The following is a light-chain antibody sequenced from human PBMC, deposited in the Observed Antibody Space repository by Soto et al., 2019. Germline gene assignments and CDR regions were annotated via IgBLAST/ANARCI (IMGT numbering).Light chain of an antibody. CDR3: KQGHNWPLT. V-gene: IGKV3-15*01. CDR1: QSISTE. Sequence: EIVMTQSPATLSVSPGERATLSCRASQSISTELAWYQQKPGQPPRLLIYSASTRATGVPARFTGSGSGSEFTLTISGLQSEDFAVYYCKQGHNWPLTFGQGTMLEI. J-gene: IGKJ2*01. CDR2: SAS.